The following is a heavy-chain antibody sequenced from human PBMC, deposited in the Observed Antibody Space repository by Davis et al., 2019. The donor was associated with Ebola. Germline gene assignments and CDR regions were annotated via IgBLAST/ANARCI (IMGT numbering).Heavy chain of an antibody. Sequence: AASVKVSCKASGYTFTGYYMHWVRQAPGQGLEWMGRINPNRGCTNYARKFQGRVTMTRDTSISTAYMELSRLRSDDTAVYYCARGVGVLVLMVYAIDYWGQGTLVTVSS. J-gene: IGHJ4*02. CDR3: ARGVGVLVLMVYAIDY. CDR2: INPNRGCT. V-gene: IGHV1-2*06. CDR1: GYTFTGYY. D-gene: IGHD2-8*01.